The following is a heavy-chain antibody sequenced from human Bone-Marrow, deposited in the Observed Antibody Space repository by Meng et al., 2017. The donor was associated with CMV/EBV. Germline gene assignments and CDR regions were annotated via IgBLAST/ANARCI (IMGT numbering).Heavy chain of an antibody. D-gene: IGHD4-11*01. V-gene: IGHV3-23*01. CDR3: AKDLWATVTIHYYYGMDV. J-gene: IGHJ6*02. Sequence: SCKASGYTFTSYDINWVRQAPGKGLEWVSAISGSGGSTYYADSVKGRFTISRDNSKNTLYLQMNSLRAEDTAVYYCAKDLWATVTIHYYYGMDVWGQGTMVTVSS. CDR1: GYTFTSYD. CDR2: ISGSGGST.